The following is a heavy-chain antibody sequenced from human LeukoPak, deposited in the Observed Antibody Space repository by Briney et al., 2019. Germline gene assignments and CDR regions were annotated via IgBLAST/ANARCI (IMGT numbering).Heavy chain of an antibody. D-gene: IGHD1-26*01. Sequence: ASVKVSCKASGYTFTSYYMHWVRQAPGQGLEWMGIINPSGGSTSYAQKFQGRVTMTRDTPTSTVYMELSSLRSEDTAVYYCARDLMGELGAFDIWGQGTILTVSS. CDR1: GYTFTSYY. V-gene: IGHV1-46*01. CDR2: INPSGGST. J-gene: IGHJ3*02. CDR3: ARDLMGELGAFDI.